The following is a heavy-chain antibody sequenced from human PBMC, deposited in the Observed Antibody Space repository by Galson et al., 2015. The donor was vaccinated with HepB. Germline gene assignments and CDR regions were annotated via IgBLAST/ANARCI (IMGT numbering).Heavy chain of an antibody. CDR2: IYPSDSDT. J-gene: IGHJ3*02. Sequence: VRQMPGKGLEWMGMIYPSDSDTTYSPSFEGQVTISVDKSISTAYLQWSSLKASDTAMYYCARHGGTSTPVTAIDAFDIWGQGTKVTVS. D-gene: IGHD2-21*02. V-gene: IGHV5-51*01. CDR3: ARHGGTSTPVTAIDAFDI.